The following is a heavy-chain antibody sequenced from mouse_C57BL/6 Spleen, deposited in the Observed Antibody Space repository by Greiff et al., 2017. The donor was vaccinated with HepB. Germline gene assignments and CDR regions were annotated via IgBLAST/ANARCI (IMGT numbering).Heavy chain of an antibody. CDR1: GFTFSSYA. J-gene: IGHJ1*03. CDR3: TRESTTLYGSSFDV. D-gene: IGHD1-1*01. CDR2: ISSGGDYI. Sequence: EVMLVESGEGLVKPGGSLKLSCAASGFTFSSYAMSWVRQTPEKRLEWVAYISSGGDYIYYADTVKGRFTISRDNARNTLYLQMSSLKSEDTAMYYCTRESTTLYGSSFDVWGTGTTVTVSS. V-gene: IGHV5-9-1*02.